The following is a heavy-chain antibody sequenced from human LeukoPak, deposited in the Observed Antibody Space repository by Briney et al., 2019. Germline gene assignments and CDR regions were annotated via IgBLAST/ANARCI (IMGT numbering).Heavy chain of an antibody. J-gene: IGHJ4*02. V-gene: IGHV3-23*01. D-gene: IGHD2-2*02. CDR3: VRGRYCSSTSCYIDY. CDR1: GFTFSSYA. Sequence: PGGSLRLSCAASGFTFSSYAMSWVRQAPGKGLEWVSAISGSGGSTYYADSVKGRFTISRDNSKNTLYLQMNSLRAEDTAVYYCVRGRYCSSTSCYIDYWGQGTLVTVSS. CDR2: ISGSGGST.